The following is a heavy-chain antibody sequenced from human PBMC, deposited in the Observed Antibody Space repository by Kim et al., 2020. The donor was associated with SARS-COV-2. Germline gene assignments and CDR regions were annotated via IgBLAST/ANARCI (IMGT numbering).Heavy chain of an antibody. CDR3: TAIYTAMVIDY. D-gene: IGHD5-18*01. Sequence: GGSLRLSCAASGFTFSGSTMHWVPQASGKGLEWVGHITNKANSYATAYAASVRGRFTISRDDSKNTAYLQMNSLKTEDTAVYYCTAIYTAMVIDYWGQGTLVTVSS. V-gene: IGHV3-73*01. CDR1: GFTFSGST. J-gene: IGHJ4*02. CDR2: ITNKANSYAT.